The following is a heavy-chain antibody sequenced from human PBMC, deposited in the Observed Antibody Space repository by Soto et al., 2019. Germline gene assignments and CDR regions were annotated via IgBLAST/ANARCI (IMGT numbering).Heavy chain of an antibody. J-gene: IGHJ6*03. CDR1: GFILSGCA. V-gene: IGHV3-48*01. Sequence: EVQLVESGGGLVQPGGSLRLSCATSGFILSGCAMNWVRQAPGKGLEWVSYISSSSSVIDYADSVKGRFTVSRDNARNSLYLQMNSLIAEDTAVYYCARDLSWGSNWYYYMDVWGKGTTVTVSS. D-gene: IGHD7-27*01. CDR2: ISSSSSVI. CDR3: ARDLSWGSNWYYYMDV.